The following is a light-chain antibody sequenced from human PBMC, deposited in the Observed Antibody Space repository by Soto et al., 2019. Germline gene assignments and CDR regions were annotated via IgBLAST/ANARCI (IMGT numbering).Light chain of an antibody. V-gene: IGKV3D-11*01. CDR1: QAVNTR. CDR2: LAS. CDR3: MQALQTPYT. J-gene: IGKJ2*01. Sequence: EIVLTQSPATLSSFPGDRVTLSCRASQAVNTRLAWYQHRPGQAPRLLIYLASNRAAGVPARFSGSGSGTDFTLKISRVEAEDVGVYYCMQALQTPYTFGQGTKLEIK.